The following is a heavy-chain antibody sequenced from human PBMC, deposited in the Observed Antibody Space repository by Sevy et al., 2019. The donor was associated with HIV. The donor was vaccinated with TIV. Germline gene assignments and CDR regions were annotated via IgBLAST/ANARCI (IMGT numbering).Heavy chain of an antibody. CDR2: INPNSGGT. V-gene: IGHV1-2*02. CDR3: ARDAQLWSSDWLDS. Sequence: ASVKVSCKASGYTFTGYYIYWVRQAPGQGLEWMGWINPNSGGTNYAQKFQGRVTMTTDTSINTAYMELSRLRSDDTAVYYCARDAQLWSSDWLDSWGQGTLVTVSS. CDR1: GYTFTGYY. D-gene: IGHD5-18*01. J-gene: IGHJ5*01.